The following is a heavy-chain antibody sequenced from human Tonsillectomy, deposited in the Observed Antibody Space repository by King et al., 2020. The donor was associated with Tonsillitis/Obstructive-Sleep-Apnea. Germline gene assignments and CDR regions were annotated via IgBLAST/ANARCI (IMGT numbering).Heavy chain of an antibody. J-gene: IGHJ4*02. CDR1: GFTFSNYA. CDR3: AKDRSSVPAASNY. V-gene: IGHV3-23*04. Sequence: VQLVESGGGLVQPGGSLRLSCAASGFTFSNYAMSWVRQAPGKGLEWVSGISGSGDTIYYADSVKGRFTISRENSKNTLYLQINSLRADDTAVYYCAKDRSSVPAASNYWGQGTLVTVSS. D-gene: IGHD2-2*01. CDR2: ISGSGDTI.